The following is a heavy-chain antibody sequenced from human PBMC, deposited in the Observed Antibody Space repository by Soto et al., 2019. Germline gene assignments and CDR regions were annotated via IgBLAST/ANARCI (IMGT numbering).Heavy chain of an antibody. CDR3: AKPHLKVVVAASVDY. Sequence: GGSLRLSCAASGFTFSSYAMSWVRQAPGKGLEWVSAISGSGGSTYYADSVKGRFTISRDNSKNTLYLQMNSLRAEDTAVYYCAKPHLKVVVAASVDYWGQGTLVTVSS. D-gene: IGHD2-15*01. J-gene: IGHJ4*02. CDR2: ISGSGGST. V-gene: IGHV3-23*01. CDR1: GFTFSSYA.